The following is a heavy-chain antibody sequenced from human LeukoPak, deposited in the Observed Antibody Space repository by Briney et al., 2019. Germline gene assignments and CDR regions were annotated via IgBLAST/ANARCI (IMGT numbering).Heavy chain of an antibody. D-gene: IGHD2-2*01. CDR3: ARDSPDIVVVPAAITPGDYYYYGMDV. Sequence: PSETLSLTCTVSGGSISSYYWSWIRQPAGKGLEWIGRIYTSGSTNYNPSLKSRVTMSVDTSKNQFSLKLSSVTAADTAVYYCARDSPDIVVVPAAITPGDYYYYGMDVWGQGTTVTVSS. CDR1: GGSISSYY. CDR2: IYTSGST. V-gene: IGHV4-4*07. J-gene: IGHJ6*02.